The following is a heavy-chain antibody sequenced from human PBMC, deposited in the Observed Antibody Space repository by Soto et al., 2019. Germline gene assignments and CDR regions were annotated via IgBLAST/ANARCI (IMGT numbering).Heavy chain of an antibody. V-gene: IGHV3-23*01. CDR2: ISGSGDYT. Sequence: GGSLRLSCAASGFTFNSHAMNWVRQAPGKGLEWVTGISGSGDYTYYADSVRGRFTISRDNSKNTLFLQMNSLRGDDTAVYYCAKGCHIGSGLWHFDAWGQGNSVTVSS. CDR1: GFTFNSHA. J-gene: IGHJ4*02. D-gene: IGHD6-19*01. CDR3: AKGCHIGSGLWHFDA.